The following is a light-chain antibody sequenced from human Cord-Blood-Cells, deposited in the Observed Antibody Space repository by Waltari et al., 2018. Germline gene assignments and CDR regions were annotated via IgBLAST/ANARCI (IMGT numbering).Light chain of an antibody. J-gene: IGLJ2*01. CDR3: SSYTSSSSVV. V-gene: IGLV2-14*01. CDR1: SSDVGGYNY. CDR2: DVS. Sequence: QSALTQPAPASGSPGQSITIPCTGTSSDVGGYNYVSWYQQHPGKAPKPMIYDVSNRPSGVSNRFSGSKSGNTASLTSSGLQAEDEADYYCSSYTSSSSVVFGGGTKLTVL.